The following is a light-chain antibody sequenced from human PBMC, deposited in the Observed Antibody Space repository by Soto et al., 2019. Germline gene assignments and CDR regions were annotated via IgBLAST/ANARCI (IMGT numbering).Light chain of an antibody. CDR3: QQYNNWPPPFT. CDR1: QSVSSN. V-gene: IGKV3-15*01. J-gene: IGKJ3*01. Sequence: EIVMTQSPATLSVSPGERATLSCRASQSVSSNLAWYQQQPGQAPRLLIYGASTRATGIPARFSGSGSGTEFTLTISSLQSEDFAVYYCQQYNNWPPPFTFGPGTKVDIK. CDR2: GAS.